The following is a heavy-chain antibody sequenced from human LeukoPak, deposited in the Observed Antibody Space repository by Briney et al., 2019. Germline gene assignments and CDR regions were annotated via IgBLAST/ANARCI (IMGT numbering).Heavy chain of an antibody. CDR3: AKDSSTVVTYYFDY. CDR1: KFTFCPYA. J-gene: IGHJ4*02. V-gene: IGHV3-23*01. Sequence: GGSLRLSFAASKFTFCPYAMIWVRQVPGKGLEWVSSISGSGGSTYYADSVKGRFSISRDNSKNTLYLQMNSLRAEDTALYYCAKDSSTVVTYYFDYWGQGTLVTVSS. D-gene: IGHD4-23*01. CDR2: ISGSGGST.